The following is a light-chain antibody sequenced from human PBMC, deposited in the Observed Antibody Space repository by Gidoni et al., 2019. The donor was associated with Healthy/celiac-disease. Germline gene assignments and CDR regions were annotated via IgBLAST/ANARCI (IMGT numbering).Light chain of an antibody. CDR2: KAS. J-gene: IGKJ1*01. CDR1: QSISSW. CDR3: QQYNSYPWT. V-gene: IGKV1-5*03. Sequence: DIQMTQSPSTLSASVGDRVTSTCRARQSISSWLAWYQQKPGKAPKLLIYKASSLESGVPARFSGSGSGTEFTLTISSLQPDDFATYYCQQYNSYPWTFXXXTKVEIK.